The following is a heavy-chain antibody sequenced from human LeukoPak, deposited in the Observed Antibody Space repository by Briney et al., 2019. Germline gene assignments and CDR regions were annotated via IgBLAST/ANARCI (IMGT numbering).Heavy chain of an antibody. D-gene: IGHD3-10*01. CDR2: ITSSSSSI. Sequence: GGSLRLSCAASGSTFNTYSMNWVRQAPGKGLEWVSYITSSSSSIYYADSVKGRFTVSRDNAKNSLYLQMNSLRAEDTAVYYCARVTYGSGTYGAFDYWGQGTLVTVSS. CDR3: ARVTYGSGTYGAFDY. CDR1: GSTFNTYS. J-gene: IGHJ4*02. V-gene: IGHV3-48*01.